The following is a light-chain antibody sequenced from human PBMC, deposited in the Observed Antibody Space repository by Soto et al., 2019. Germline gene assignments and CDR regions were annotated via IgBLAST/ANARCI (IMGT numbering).Light chain of an antibody. CDR2: DAS. Sequence: DIQVTQSPSTLSAYVGDRVTITCGASQSIGTWLAWYQQKPGKAPNLLIFDASTLHSGVPSRFSGSGSGTDFTLTISRLQPDDFATYYCQQFAISTTFGHGTKVDIK. CDR3: QQFAISTT. V-gene: IGKV1-5*01. J-gene: IGKJ1*01. CDR1: QSIGTW.